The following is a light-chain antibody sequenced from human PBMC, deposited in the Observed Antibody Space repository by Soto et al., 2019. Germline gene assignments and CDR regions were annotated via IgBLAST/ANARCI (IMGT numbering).Light chain of an antibody. J-gene: IGKJ4*01. V-gene: IGKV3-15*01. Sequence: EMLMTQSPATLSVSPGGRVTLSCRASQNIHNHMSWFLQKPGQAPRLLMYDAILRAAGIPARLSGSWSGTEFTLTINSLQSEDFALYYCQQYDAWPLSFGGGTKVDIK. CDR3: QQYDAWPLS. CDR1: QNIHNH. CDR2: DAI.